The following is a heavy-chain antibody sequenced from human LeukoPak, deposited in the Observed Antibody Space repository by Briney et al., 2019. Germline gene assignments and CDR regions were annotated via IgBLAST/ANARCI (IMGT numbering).Heavy chain of an antibody. V-gene: IGHV3-30-3*01. J-gene: IGHJ6*02. Sequence: GGSLRLSYAASGFTFSSYAMHWVRQAPGKGLEWVAVISYDGSNKYYADSVKGRFTISRDNSKNTLYLQMNSLRAEDTAVYYCAREGGFIPYGMDVWGQGTTVTVSS. CDR1: GFTFSSYA. D-gene: IGHD3-10*01. CDR3: AREGGFIPYGMDV. CDR2: ISYDGSNK.